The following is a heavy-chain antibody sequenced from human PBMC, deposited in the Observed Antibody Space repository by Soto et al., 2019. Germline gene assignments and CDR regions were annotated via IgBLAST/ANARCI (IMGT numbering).Heavy chain of an antibody. V-gene: IGHV3-73*01. CDR3: TRHLSDY. CDR2: IRSKANRYAT. J-gene: IGHJ4*02. D-gene: IGHD3-16*02. CDR1: GFTFSASA. Sequence: EVQVVASGGGLVQPGGSLKLSCAASGFTFSASAMHWVRQASGKGLEWVGRIRSKANRYATAYAASVKGRFTISRDDSKNTAYLHMNSLTTEDTAVYYCTRHLSDYWGQGTLVTVSS.